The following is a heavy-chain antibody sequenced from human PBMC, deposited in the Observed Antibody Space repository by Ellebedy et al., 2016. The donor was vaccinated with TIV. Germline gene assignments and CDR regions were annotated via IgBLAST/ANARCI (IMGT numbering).Heavy chain of an antibody. CDR2: ISGDGSRT. CDR3: AKDVRNTGYYSYYYYGMDV. J-gene: IGHJ6*02. D-gene: IGHD3-9*01. V-gene: IGHV3-43*02. CDR1: GFSFDDYA. Sequence: GESLKISCAASGFSFDDYAMNWVRQAPGKGLEWVSLISGDGSRTYYSDSVKGRFTISRDNTKNSLYLQMSRLRTEDTALYYCAKDVRNTGYYSYYYYGMDVWGQGTTVTVSS.